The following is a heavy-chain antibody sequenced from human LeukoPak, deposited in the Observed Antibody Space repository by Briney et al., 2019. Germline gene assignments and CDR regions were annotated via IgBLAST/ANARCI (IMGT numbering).Heavy chain of an antibody. CDR2: INHSGST. CDR3: ARALWHYDILTGYSSDAFDI. CDR1: GGSFSGYY. V-gene: IGHV4-34*01. J-gene: IGHJ3*02. D-gene: IGHD3-9*01. Sequence: PSETLSLTCAVYGGSFSGYYWSWIRQSPGKGLEGMGEINHSGSTKYNPSLKNRVTISVDTSKNQFSLQLSSVTAADTAVYYCARALWHYDILTGYSSDAFDIWGQGTMVTVSS.